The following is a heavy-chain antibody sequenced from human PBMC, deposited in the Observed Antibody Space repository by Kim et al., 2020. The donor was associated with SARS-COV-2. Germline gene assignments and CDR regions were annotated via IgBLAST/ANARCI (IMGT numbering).Heavy chain of an antibody. CDR2: ISSNGGST. CDR3: ARSAIVVVPAATLDY. D-gene: IGHD2-2*01. CDR1: GFTFSSYA. Sequence: GGSLRLSCAASGFTFSSYAMHWVRQAPGKGLEYVSAISSNGGSTYYANSVKGRFTISRDNSKNTLYLQMGSLRAEDMAVYYCARSAIVVVPAATLDYWG. V-gene: IGHV3-64*01. J-gene: IGHJ4*01.